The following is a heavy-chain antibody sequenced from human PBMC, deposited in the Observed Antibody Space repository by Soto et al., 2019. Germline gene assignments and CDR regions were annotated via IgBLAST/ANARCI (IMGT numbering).Heavy chain of an antibody. CDR3: ARDLFDY. J-gene: IGHJ4*02. CDR1: EFTFSNYW. CDR2: INEDGSEK. Sequence: EVQLVEPGGGLVQPGGSLRLSCSASEFTFSNYWMNWVRQAPGKGLEWVANINEDGSEKYYVDSAKGRFTISRDNAKNSLYLQMSSLRAEDTAVYYCARDLFDYWGQGTLVTVSS. V-gene: IGHV3-7*01.